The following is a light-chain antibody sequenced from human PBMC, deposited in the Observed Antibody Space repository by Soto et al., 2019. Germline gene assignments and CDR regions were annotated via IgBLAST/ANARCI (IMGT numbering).Light chain of an antibody. V-gene: IGKV3-20*01. CDR2: GAS. Sequence: IVLTKSPGRLSLSPGERATVSCQASQSVSSSYLAWYQQKPGQPPRLLIYGASSRATGIPDRFSGSGSGTDFTLTISRLEPEDFAVFYCQHYDSLPITFGQGTRLEIK. J-gene: IGKJ5*01. CDR3: QHYDSLPIT. CDR1: QSVSSSY.